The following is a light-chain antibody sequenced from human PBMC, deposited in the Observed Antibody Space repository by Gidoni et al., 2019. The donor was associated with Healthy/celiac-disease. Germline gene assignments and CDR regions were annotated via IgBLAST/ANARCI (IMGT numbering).Light chain of an antibody. CDR3: CSYAGSSTPYV. CDR1: SSDVGSYNL. CDR2: EGS. Sequence: QPALPQPASVSGSPGQSITISCTGTSSDVGSYNLVSWYQQHPGKAPKLMIYEGSKRPSGVSNRFSGSKSGNTASLTISGLQAEDEADYYCCSYAGSSTPYVFGTGTKVTVL. V-gene: IGLV2-23*01. J-gene: IGLJ1*01.